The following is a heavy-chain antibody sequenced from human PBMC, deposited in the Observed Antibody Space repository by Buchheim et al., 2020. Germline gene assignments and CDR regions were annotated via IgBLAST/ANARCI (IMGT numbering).Heavy chain of an antibody. CDR3: ARASFYDFWSGYGFDP. CDR2: IKQDGSEK. V-gene: IGHV3-7*01. D-gene: IGHD3-3*01. Sequence: EVQLVESGGGLVQPGGSLRLSCAASGFTFSSYWMSWVRQAPGKGLEWVANIKQDGSEKYYVDSVKGRLTISRDNAKNSLYLQMNSLRAEDTAVYYCARASFYDFWSGYGFDPWGQGTL. CDR1: GFTFSSYW. J-gene: IGHJ5*02.